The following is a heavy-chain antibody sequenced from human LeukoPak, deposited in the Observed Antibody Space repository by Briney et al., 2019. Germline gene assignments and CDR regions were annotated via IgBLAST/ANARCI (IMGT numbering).Heavy chain of an antibody. CDR3: AKATEGIWFDP. J-gene: IGHJ5*02. CDR1: GFTFDDYA. V-gene: IGHV3-9*01. CDR2: ISWNSGSI. D-gene: IGHD1-14*01. Sequence: GRSLRLSCAASGFTFDDYAMPWVRQAPGKGLEWVSGISWNSGSIGYADSVKGRFTISRDNAKNSLYLQMNSLRAEDTALYYCAKATEGIWFDPWGQGTLVTVSS.